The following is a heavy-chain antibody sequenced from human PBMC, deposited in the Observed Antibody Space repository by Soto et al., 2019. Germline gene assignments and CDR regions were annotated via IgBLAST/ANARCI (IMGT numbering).Heavy chain of an antibody. J-gene: IGHJ6*02. CDR1: GYTFTSYG. D-gene: IGHD2-15*01. V-gene: IGHV1-18*04. Sequence: ASVKVSCKASGYTFTSYGISWVRQAPGQGLEWMGWISAYNGNTNYAQKLQGRVTMTTDTSTSTAYMELRSLRSDDTAVYYCARAVPVVVAATNGMDVWGQGTTVTVSS. CDR2: ISAYNGNT. CDR3: ARAVPVVVAATNGMDV.